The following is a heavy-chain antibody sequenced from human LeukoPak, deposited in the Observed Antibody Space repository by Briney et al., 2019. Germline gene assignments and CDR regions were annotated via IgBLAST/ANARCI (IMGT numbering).Heavy chain of an antibody. Sequence: GGSLRLSCTVSGFTVSSNSMSWVRQAPGKGLEWVANIKEDGSEKYYVDSVKGRFTISRDNSKNTLYLQMNSLRAEDTAVYYCAKGRASCCDYWGQGALVTVSS. J-gene: IGHJ4*02. CDR2: IKEDGSEK. CDR3: AKGRASCCDY. D-gene: IGHD2-2*01. V-gene: IGHV3-7*03. CDR1: GFTVSSNS.